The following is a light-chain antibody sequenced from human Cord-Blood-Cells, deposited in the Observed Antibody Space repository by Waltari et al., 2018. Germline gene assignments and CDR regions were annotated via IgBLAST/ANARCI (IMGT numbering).Light chain of an antibody. CDR2: AAS. Sequence: IQLTQSPSSLSASVGDRVTITCRASQGISSYLAWLQQKPGKAPKLLIYAASTLQSWVPSRFSGSGSVTDFALTISSLQPEDFATYYCQQLNSYPHTFGQGTKLEIK. J-gene: IGKJ2*01. CDR3: QQLNSYPHT. V-gene: IGKV1-9*01. CDR1: QGISSY.